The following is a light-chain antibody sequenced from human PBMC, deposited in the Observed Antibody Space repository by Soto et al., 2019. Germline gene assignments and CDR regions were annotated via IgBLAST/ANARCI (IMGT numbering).Light chain of an antibody. J-gene: IGKJ1*01. V-gene: IGKV1-13*02. CDR1: QGISSA. Sequence: AIQLTQSPSSLSASVGDRVTITCRASQGISSALAWYQQKPGKAPKLLIYDASSLESGVPSRFSGSGSGTDFTLTISIRQPEDFATYYFHQFNSYPRTFGQGTKVEIK. CDR2: DAS. CDR3: HQFNSYPRT.